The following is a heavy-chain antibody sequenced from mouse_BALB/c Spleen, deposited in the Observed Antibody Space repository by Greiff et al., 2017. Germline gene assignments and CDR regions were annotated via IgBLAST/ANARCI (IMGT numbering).Heavy chain of an antibody. D-gene: IGHD2-4*01. V-gene: IGHV1-12*01. CDR1: GYTFTSYN. Sequence: QVQLQQPGAELVKPGASVKMSCKASGYTFTSYNMHWVKQTPGQGLEWIGAIYPGNGDTSYNQKFKGKATLTADKSSSTAYMQLSSLTSEDSAVYYCARNDYGYAMDYWGQGTSVTVSS. CDR2: IYPGNGDT. CDR3: ARNDYGYAMDY. J-gene: IGHJ4*01.